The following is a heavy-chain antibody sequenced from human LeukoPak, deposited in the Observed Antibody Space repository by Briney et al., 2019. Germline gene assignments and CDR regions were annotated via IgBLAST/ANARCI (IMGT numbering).Heavy chain of an antibody. D-gene: IGHD4-17*01. V-gene: IGHV4-61*05. CDR2: IYYSGST. J-gene: IGHJ4*02. Sequence: ASETLSLTCTVSGGSISSSSYYWGWLRQPPGKGLEWIGYIYYSGSTKYNPSLKSRVTISADTSKNQFSLKLSSVTAADTAVYYCARGHDYGDPPPLDHWGQGTLVTVSS. CDR1: GGSISSSSYY. CDR3: ARGHDYGDPPPLDH.